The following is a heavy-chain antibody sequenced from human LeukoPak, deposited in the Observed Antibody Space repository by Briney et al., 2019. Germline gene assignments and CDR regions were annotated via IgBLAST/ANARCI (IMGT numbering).Heavy chain of an antibody. J-gene: IGHJ4*02. CDR1: GGSNSSYY. V-gene: IGHV4-59*08. CDR2: IYYSGST. D-gene: IGHD4-17*01. Sequence: PSETLSLTCTVSGGSNSSYYWSWSRQPPGKGLEWIGYIYYSGSTTYHPSLKSRATISVDTSKTQLSLKLSSVTAADTAVYYCATLDYGEYSFDYWGQGTLVTVSS. CDR3: ATLDYGEYSFDY.